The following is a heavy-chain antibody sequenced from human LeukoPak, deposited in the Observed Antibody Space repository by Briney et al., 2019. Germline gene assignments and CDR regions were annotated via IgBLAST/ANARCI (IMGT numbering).Heavy chain of an antibody. CDR1: GGSLSGHY. CDR2: INHSGSA. D-gene: IGHD2-15*01. J-gene: IGHJ5*02. Sequence: SETLSLTCGVYGGSLSGHYWSWIRQPPGKGLEWIGEINHSGSANYNSSLKSRVSISVDTSRNHFSLRLNSVTAADTALYFCARGRKDVAIGPTAVLGVWFDPWGQGTLVTVSS. CDR3: ARGRKDVAIGPTAVLGVWFDP. V-gene: IGHV4-34*01.